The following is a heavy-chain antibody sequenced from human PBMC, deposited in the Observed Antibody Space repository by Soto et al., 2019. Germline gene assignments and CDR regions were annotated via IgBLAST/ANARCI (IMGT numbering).Heavy chain of an antibody. D-gene: IGHD2-21*01. J-gene: IGHJ3*02. CDR1: GGFFRGYY. CDR2: INYSGST. CDR3: GWSLPPYFFFDCCGDPRDPFDI. V-gene: IGHV4-34*01. Sequence: SENLSLTWDGYGGFFRGYYWSWVRQPPGKGMEWIGEINYSGSTNYNPSLKSRVTIPVDTSKNQFSLEVSSVTAAETAVYYCGWSLPPYFFFDCCGDPRDPFDISTQGTIVTVSS.